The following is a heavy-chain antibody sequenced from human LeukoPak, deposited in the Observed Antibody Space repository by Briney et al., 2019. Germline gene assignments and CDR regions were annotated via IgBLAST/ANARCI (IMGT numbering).Heavy chain of an antibody. D-gene: IGHD3-10*01. CDR1: GYTFTSYG. V-gene: IGHV1-18*01. J-gene: IGHJ4*02. CDR3: ARDGFGGSFGPLRPGY. CDR2: ISAYNGNT. Sequence: ASVKVSCKASGYTFTSYGISWVRQAPGQGLGLMGWISAYNGNTNYAQKLQGRVTMTTDTSTSTAYMELRSLRSDDTAVYYCARDGFGGSFGPLRPGYWGQGTLVTVSS.